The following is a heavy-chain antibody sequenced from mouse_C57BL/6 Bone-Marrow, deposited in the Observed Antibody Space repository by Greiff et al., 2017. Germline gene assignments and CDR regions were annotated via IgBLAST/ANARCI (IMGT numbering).Heavy chain of an antibody. J-gene: IGHJ1*03. CDR3: AREGYGSSSYWYFDV. CDR2: ISDGGSYT. Sequence: EVHLVESGGGLVKPGGSLKLSCAASGFTFSSYAMSWVRQTPEKRLEWVATISDGGSYTYYPDNVKGRFTISRDNAKNNLYLQMSHLKSEDTAMYYCAREGYGSSSYWYFDVWGTGTTVTVSS. CDR1: GFTFSSYA. V-gene: IGHV5-4*01. D-gene: IGHD1-1*01.